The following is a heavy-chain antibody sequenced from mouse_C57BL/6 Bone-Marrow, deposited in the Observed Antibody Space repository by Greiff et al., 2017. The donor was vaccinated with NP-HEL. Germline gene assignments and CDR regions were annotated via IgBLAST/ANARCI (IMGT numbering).Heavy chain of an antibody. CDR2: IYPSDSET. D-gene: IGHD1-1*01. Sequence: VQLQQPGAELVRPGSSVKLSCKASGYTFTSYWMDWVKQRPGQGLEWIGNIYPSDSETHYNHKFKDKATLTVDQSSSTAYMQLSSLTSEDSAVYYCARLRGSSLFDYWGQGTTLTVSS. J-gene: IGHJ2*01. CDR1: GYTFTSYW. V-gene: IGHV1-61*01. CDR3: ARLRGSSLFDY.